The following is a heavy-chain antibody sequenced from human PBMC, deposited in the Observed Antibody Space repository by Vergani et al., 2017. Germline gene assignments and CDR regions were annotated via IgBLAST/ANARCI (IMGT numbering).Heavy chain of an antibody. Sequence: EVQLVQSGAEVKKPGESLKISCKGSGYSFTSYWIGWVRQMPGKGLEWMGIIYPGDSDTRYSPSFQGQVTISADKSISTAYLQWSSLKASDTAMYYCARIRRYYESSGYYREFDYWGQGTLVTVSS. V-gene: IGHV5-51*01. CDR2: IYPGDSDT. CDR3: ARIRRYYESSGYYREFDY. J-gene: IGHJ4*02. CDR1: GYSFTSYW. D-gene: IGHD3-22*01.